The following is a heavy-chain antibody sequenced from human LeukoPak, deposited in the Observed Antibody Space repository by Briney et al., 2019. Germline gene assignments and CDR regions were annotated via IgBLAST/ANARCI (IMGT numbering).Heavy chain of an antibody. J-gene: IGHJ4*02. CDR3: ATGQLVLYDY. Sequence: ASVKVCCTVSGYTLTELSMHWVRQAPGKGLEWMGGFDPEDGETIYAQKFQGRVTMTEDTSTDTAYMELSSLRSEDTAVYYCATGQLVLYDYWGQGTLVTVSS. D-gene: IGHD6-6*01. V-gene: IGHV1-24*01. CDR1: GYTLTELS. CDR2: FDPEDGET.